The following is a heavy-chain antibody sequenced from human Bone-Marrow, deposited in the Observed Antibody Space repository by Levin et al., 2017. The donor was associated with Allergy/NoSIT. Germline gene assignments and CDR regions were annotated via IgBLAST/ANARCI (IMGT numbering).Heavy chain of an antibody. CDR1: GFTFSSYG. J-gene: IGHJ6*02. CDR2: ISYDGSNK. D-gene: IGHD3-10*01. Sequence: QSGGSLRLSCAASGFTFSSYGMHWVRQAPGKGLEWVAVISYDGSNKYYADSVKGRFTISRDNSKNTLYLQMNSLRAEDTAVYYCAKDHSGQPASGPYYYGRPERNYYYYYGMDVWGQGTTVTVSS. CDR3: AKDHSGQPASGPYYYGRPERNYYYYYGMDV. V-gene: IGHV3-30*18.